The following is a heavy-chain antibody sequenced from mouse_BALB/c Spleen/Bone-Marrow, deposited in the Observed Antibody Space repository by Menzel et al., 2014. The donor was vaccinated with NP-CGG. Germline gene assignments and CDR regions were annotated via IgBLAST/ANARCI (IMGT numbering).Heavy chain of an antibody. J-gene: IGHJ4*01. CDR1: GFNIKDTY. CDR3: ARWEYYAMDY. D-gene: IGHD4-1*01. Sequence: EVMLVASGAELVKPGASVKLSCTASGFNIKDTYMHWVKQRPEQGLEWIGRIDPANGNTKYDPKFQGKATITADTSSNTAYLQLSSLTSEDTAVYYCARWEYYAMDYWGQGTSVTVSS. V-gene: IGHV14-3*02. CDR2: IDPANGNT.